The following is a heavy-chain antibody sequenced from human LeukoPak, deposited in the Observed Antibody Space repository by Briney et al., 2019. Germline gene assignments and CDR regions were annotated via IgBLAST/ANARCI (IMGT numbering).Heavy chain of an antibody. J-gene: IGHJ4*02. CDR1: GYTLTELS. CDR2: FDPEDGET. CDR3: AKDSSVLRFLKWDHFDY. D-gene: IGHD3-3*01. Sequence: ASVKVSCKVSGYTLTELSMHWVRQAPGKGLEWMGGFDPEDGETIYAQKFQGRVTMTEDTSTDTAYMELSSLRAEDTAVYYCAKDSSVLRFLKWDHFDYWGQGTLVTVSS. V-gene: IGHV1-24*01.